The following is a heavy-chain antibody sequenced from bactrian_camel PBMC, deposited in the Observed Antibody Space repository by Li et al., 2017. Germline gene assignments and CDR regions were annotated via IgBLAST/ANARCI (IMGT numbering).Heavy chain of an antibody. J-gene: IGHJ4*01. CDR1: GFTASLYA. CDR2: IRSGGDNT. D-gene: IGHD1*01. Sequence: VQLVESGGGLVQPGGSLRLSCVASGFTASLYAMSWVRQAPGKGLEWVSTIRSGGDNTYYLDSVKGRFTTSRANTMNTAYLQMDSLKSEDTAQYYCVALAWGFNYWGQGTQVTVS. V-gene: IGHV3S40*01. CDR3: VALAWGFNY.